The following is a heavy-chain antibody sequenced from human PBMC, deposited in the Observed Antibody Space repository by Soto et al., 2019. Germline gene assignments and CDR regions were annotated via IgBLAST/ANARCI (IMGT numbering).Heavy chain of an antibody. CDR2: IIPILGIA. J-gene: IGHJ5*02. CDR3: ARGAYCSSTSCYGGENWFDP. CDR1: GGTFSSYT. D-gene: IGHD2-2*01. V-gene: IGHV1-69*02. Sequence: QVQLVQSGAEVKKPGSSVKVSCKASGGTFSSYTISWVRQAPGQGLEWMGRIIPILGIANYAQKCQGRVTITADKSTSTAYMEHSSLRSEDTAVYYCARGAYCSSTSCYGGENWFDPWGQGTLVTVSS.